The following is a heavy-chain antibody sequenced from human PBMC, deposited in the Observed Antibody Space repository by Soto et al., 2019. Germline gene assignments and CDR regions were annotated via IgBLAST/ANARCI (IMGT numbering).Heavy chain of an antibody. D-gene: IGHD4-4*01. J-gene: IGHJ6*02. CDR3: ARPGTVIPPPDYYGMDV. CDR2: ISAYNGNT. Sequence: ASVKVSCKTSGYTFTTYAMHWVRQAPGQRLEWMGWISAYNGNTNYAQKLQGRVTMTTDTSTSTAYMELRSLRSDDTAVYYCARPGTVIPPPDYYGMDVWGQGTTVTVSS. V-gene: IGHV1-18*01. CDR1: GYTFTTYA.